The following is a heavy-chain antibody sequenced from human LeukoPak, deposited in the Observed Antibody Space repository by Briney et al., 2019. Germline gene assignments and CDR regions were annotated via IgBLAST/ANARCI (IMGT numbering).Heavy chain of an antibody. CDR2: IYYSGST. J-gene: IGHJ3*02. V-gene: IGHV4-39*01. D-gene: IGHD3-9*01. CDR1: GGSISSSSYY. CDR3: ATVSVLRYFDWLGYAFDI. Sequence: SETLSLTCTVSGGSISSSSYYWGWIRQPPGKGLEWIGSIYYSGSTYYNPSLKSRVTISVDTSKNQFSLKLSSVTAADTAVYYCATVSVLRYFDWLGYAFDIWGQGTMVTVSS.